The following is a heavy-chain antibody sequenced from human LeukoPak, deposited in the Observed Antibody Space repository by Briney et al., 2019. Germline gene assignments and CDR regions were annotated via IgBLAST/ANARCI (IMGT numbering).Heavy chain of an antibody. J-gene: IGHJ4*02. CDR2: ISGSGGAT. D-gene: IGHD3-10*01. CDR3: AKGAYYHGSGRYFDY. CDR1: GLTFSSYE. Sequence: GGSLRLSCAASGLTFSSYEMNWVRQAPGKGLEWVSAISGSGGATYYADSVKGRFTMSRDNSKNTLYLQMNSLRAEDTAVYYCAKGAYYHGSGRYFDYWGQGTLVTVSS. V-gene: IGHV3-23*01.